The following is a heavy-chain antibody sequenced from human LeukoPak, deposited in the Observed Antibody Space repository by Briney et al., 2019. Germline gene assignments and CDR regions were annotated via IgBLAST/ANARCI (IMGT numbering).Heavy chain of an antibody. D-gene: IGHD6-13*01. CDR3: ARVAVVVAAAGSDY. J-gene: IGHJ4*02. CDR2: IKQDGSEK. V-gene: IGHV3-7*01. Sequence: GGSLRLSCAASGFTFSSYWMSWVRQAPGKGLEWVANIKQDGSEKNYVDSVKGRFTISRDNSKNTLYLQMNSLRAEDTAVYYCARVAVVVAAAGSDYWGQGTLVTVSS. CDR1: GFTFSSYW.